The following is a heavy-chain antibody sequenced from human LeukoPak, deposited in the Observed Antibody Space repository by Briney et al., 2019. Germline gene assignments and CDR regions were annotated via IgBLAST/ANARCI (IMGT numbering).Heavy chain of an antibody. CDR2: IKPDGSDT. J-gene: IGHJ5*02. V-gene: IGHV3-7*01. D-gene: IGHD1-1*01. Sequence: GGSLRLSCVASAFTFTNSWMSWVRQAPGKGLEWVADIKPDGSDTGYVDSVKGRLTITRDNAKNSLYLQMDSLRVKDTAVYYCVGGPQLRDRWGQGRLLTVRS. CDR1: AFTFTNSW. CDR3: VGGPQLRDR.